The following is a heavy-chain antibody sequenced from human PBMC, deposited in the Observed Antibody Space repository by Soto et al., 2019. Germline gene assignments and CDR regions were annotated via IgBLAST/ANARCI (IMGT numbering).Heavy chain of an antibody. CDR1: GFTFSGYW. V-gene: IGHV3-74*01. CDR3: ARDSFRQPRYDY. CDR2: INSDGSST. D-gene: IGHD1-1*01. Sequence: PGGSLRLSCAASGFTFSGYWMHWVRQAPGKGLVWVSRINSDGSSTSYADSVKGRFTISRDNAKNTLYLQMNSLRAEDTAVYYCARDSFRQPRYDYWGQGTLVTVSS. J-gene: IGHJ4*02.